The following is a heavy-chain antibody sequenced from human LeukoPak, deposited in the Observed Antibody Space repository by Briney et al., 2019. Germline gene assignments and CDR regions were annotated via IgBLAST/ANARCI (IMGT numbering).Heavy chain of an antibody. Sequence: PSETLSLTCAVYGGSFSGYYWSWIRQPPGKGLEWIGEINHSGSTNYNPSLKSRVTISVDTSKNQFSLKLSSVTAADTAVYYCASGSGSGSYEYWGQGTLATVSS. CDR3: ASGSGSGSYEY. CDR2: INHSGST. CDR1: GGSFSGYY. J-gene: IGHJ4*02. D-gene: IGHD3-10*01. V-gene: IGHV4-34*01.